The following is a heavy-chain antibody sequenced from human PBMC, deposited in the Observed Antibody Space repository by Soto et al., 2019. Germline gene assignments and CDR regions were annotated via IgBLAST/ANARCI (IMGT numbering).Heavy chain of an antibody. CDR1: GGSFSGYY. D-gene: IGHD6-19*01. V-gene: IGHV4-34*01. Sequence: SVTLSLPCAVYGGSFSGYYWSWIRQPPGKGLEWIGEINHSGSTNYNPSLKSRVTISVDTSKNQFSLKLSSVTAADTAVYYCARGRYSSGWFYYYGMDVWGQGTTVTVSS. CDR2: INHSGST. CDR3: ARGRYSSGWFYYYGMDV. J-gene: IGHJ6*02.